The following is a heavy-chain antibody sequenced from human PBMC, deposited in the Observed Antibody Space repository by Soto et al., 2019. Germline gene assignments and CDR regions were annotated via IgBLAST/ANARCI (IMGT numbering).Heavy chain of an antibody. CDR2: LNGSGGST. J-gene: IGHJ4*02. V-gene: IGHV3-23*01. Sequence: EVRLLESGGGLVQPGGFLRLSCAASGFTLSNYAMTWVRQAPGKGLGWVSGLNGSGGSTSSADSVKGRFAISRDNSKNTLYLQMNSLRDGDTAVYYCARGFSAGKGSPPDYWGQGTLVTVSS. D-gene: IGHD3-10*01. CDR3: ARGFSAGKGSPPDY. CDR1: GFTLSNYA.